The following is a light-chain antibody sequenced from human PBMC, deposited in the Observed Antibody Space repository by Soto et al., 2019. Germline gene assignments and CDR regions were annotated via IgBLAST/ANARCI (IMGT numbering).Light chain of an antibody. CDR3: QQRSNWPT. V-gene: IGKV3-11*01. J-gene: IGKJ1*01. Sequence: EIVLTQSPATLSLSPGERATLSCRASQSVSSYLAWYQQKPGQAPRLLIYDASNRATGIPARFSGSGSGTDFTLTISSLEPEDFAAYYCQQRSNWPTFGQGTKVDNK. CDR1: QSVSSY. CDR2: DAS.